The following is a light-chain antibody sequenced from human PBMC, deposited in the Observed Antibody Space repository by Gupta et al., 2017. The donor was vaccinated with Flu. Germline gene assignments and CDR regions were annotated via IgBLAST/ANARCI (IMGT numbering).Light chain of an antibody. CDR2: DSS. CDR1: RGGVGGYNY. CDR3: SSYTNSSALDVV. V-gene: IGLV2-14*04. J-gene: IGLJ2*01. Sequence: NSGTETRGGVGGYNYGAWYKQHPGKAPRLMINDSSNRTSGVSNRFSGAKSGDTASPTTARLQAEDEADYYYSSYTNSSALDVVFGGGTKLTVL.